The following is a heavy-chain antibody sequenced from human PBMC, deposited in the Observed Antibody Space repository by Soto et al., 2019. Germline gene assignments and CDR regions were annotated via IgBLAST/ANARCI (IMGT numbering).Heavy chain of an antibody. CDR2: TYYRSKWYN. CDR1: GDSVSSNSAA. Sequence: SQTLSLTFAISGDSVSSNSAAWNWISQSPSRGLEWLGRTYYRSKWYNDYAVSVKSRITINPDTSKNQFSLQLNSVTPEDTAVYYCARDHIAVGPNWFDPWGQGTLVTVSS. CDR3: ARDHIAVGPNWFDP. V-gene: IGHV6-1*01. J-gene: IGHJ5*02. D-gene: IGHD6-19*01.